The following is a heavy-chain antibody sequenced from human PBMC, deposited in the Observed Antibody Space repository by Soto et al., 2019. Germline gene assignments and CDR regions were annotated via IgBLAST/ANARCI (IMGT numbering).Heavy chain of an antibody. V-gene: IGHV4-38-2*02. CDR3: ARGPPYYDSSPHHGIHFDS. CDR1: GYSISSGFH. D-gene: IGHD3-22*01. CDR2: IYPTGST. J-gene: IGHJ4*02. Sequence: SETLSLTCTVSGYSISSGFHWGWIRQPPGKGLEWIGSIYPTGSTYFNPSLKSRVTISVDTSKNQFSLKLSSVTTADTAVYSCARGPPYYDSSPHHGIHFDSWGQGTLVTVSS.